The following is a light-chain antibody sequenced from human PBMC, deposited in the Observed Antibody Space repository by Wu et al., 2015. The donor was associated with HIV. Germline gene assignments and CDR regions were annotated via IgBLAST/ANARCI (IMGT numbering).Light chain of an antibody. CDR2: GAS. V-gene: IGKV3-15*01. J-gene: IGKJ5*01. CDR1: QSVSSN. Sequence: ERVMTQSPATLSVSPGDRATLSCRASQSVSSNLAWYQQKPGQAPRLLIYGASTRATGIPARFSGSGSGTEFTLTIDNVRSEDFAFYYCQQYNDWVTFGQGTRLEIK. CDR3: QQYNDWVT.